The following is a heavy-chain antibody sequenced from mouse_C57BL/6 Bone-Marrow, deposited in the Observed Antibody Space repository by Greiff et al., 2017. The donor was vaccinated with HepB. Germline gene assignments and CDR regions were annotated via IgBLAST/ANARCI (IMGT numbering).Heavy chain of an antibody. CDR3: ARLGDGSSFDWYFDV. Sequence: QVQLQQPGTELVKPGASVKLSCKASGYTFTSYWMHWVKQRPGQGLEWIGNINPSNGGTNYNEKFKSKATLTVDKSSSTAYIQLSSLTSEDSAVYYCARLGDGSSFDWYFDVWGTGTTVTVSS. D-gene: IGHD1-1*01. J-gene: IGHJ1*03. V-gene: IGHV1-53*01. CDR1: GYTFTSYW. CDR2: INPSNGGT.